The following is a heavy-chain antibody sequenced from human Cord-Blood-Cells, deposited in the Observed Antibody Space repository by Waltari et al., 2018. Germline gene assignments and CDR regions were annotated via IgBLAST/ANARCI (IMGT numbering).Heavy chain of an antibody. D-gene: IGHD4-4*01. J-gene: IGHJ4*02. Sequence: EVQLVESGGGLVQPGGSLRLSCPASGFTFSSYWMSWVRQAPGKGLEWVANIKQDGSEKYYVDSVKGRFTISRDNAKNSLYLQMNSLRAEDTAVYYCAREDDYSNYFDYWGQGTLVTVSS. CDR3: AREDDYSNYFDY. CDR1: GFTFSSYW. V-gene: IGHV3-7*01. CDR2: IKQDGSEK.